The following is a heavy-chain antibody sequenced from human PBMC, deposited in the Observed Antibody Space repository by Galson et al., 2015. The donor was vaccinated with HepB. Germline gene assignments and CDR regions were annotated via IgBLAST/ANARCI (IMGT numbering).Heavy chain of an antibody. D-gene: IGHD5-18*01. CDR2: ISSSSSYI. CDR1: TFIFSTYS. V-gene: IGHV3-21*01. Sequence: SLRLSCAASTFIFSTYSMNWVRQAPGKGLEWVSSISSSSSYIYYADSVKGRFTISRDNAKNSLYLQMNSLRAEDTAVYYCARVSGYSYGPFDYWGQGTLVTVSS. CDR3: ARVSGYSYGPFDY. J-gene: IGHJ4*02.